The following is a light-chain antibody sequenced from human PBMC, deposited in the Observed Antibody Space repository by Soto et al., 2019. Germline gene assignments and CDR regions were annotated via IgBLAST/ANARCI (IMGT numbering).Light chain of an antibody. CDR1: SGRSSYI. CDR3: ETWDSNTRV. Sequence: QAVLTQSSSASASLGSSVKLTCTLSSGRSSYIIAWHQQQPGKAPRYLMKLEGSGSYNKGSGVPDRFSGSSSGADRYLTISNLQFEDEADYYCETWDSNTRVFGGGTKLTVL. J-gene: IGLJ2*01. V-gene: IGLV4-60*02. CDR2: LEGSGSY.